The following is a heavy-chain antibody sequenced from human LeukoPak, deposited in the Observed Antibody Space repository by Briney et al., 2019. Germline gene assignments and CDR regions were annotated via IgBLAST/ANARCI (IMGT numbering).Heavy chain of an antibody. Sequence: PGGSLRLSCAASGFTFSNYNMNWVRQAPGKGLEWVAFIRYNGNNQYYADSVKGRFTISRDNSKNTLYLQMNSLKGDDTAVYYCAKDTAFYYIDVWGKGTTVIISS. D-gene: IGHD4-17*01. V-gene: IGHV3-30*02. CDR3: AKDTAFYYIDV. J-gene: IGHJ6*03. CDR1: GFTFSNYN. CDR2: IRYNGNNQ.